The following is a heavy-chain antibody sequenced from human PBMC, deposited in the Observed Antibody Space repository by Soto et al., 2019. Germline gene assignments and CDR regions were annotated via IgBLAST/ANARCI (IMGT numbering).Heavy chain of an antibody. J-gene: IGHJ4*02. D-gene: IGHD3-22*01. CDR3: AKSRYSDSSGDFYDY. Sequence: EVQLLESGGGLVQPGGSLSLSSAASAFTFNNYAMSWVRQAPGKRLEWVSGIGGSGRTTYYADSVKGRFTISRDNSNNTLFLQMNSLRAEDTAVYYCAKSRYSDSSGDFYDYWGQGTLVTVSS. V-gene: IGHV3-23*01. CDR2: IGGSGRTT. CDR1: AFTFNNYA.